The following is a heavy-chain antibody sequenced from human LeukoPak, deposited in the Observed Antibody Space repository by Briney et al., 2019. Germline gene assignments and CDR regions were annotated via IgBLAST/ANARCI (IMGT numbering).Heavy chain of an antibody. CDR3: ARTVGEYYDSSGYYYGLEAFDI. CDR2: IYHSGST. D-gene: IGHD3-22*01. V-gene: IGHV4-38-2*02. J-gene: IGHJ3*02. CDR1: GYSISSGYY. Sequence: PSETLSLTCTVSGYSISSGYYWGWIRQPPGKGLEWIGSIYHSGSTYYNPPLKSRVTISVDTSKNQFSLKLSSVTAADTAVYYCARTVGEYYDSSGYYYGLEAFDIWGQGTMVTVSS.